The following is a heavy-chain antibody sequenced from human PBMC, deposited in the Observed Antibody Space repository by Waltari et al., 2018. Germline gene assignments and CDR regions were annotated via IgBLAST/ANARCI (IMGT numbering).Heavy chain of an antibody. V-gene: IGHV3-30*18. CDR2: ISYDGSYQ. Sequence: QVHLAESGGGVVQPGRSLRLSCVTSGFTFSDYGMHWVRQTPGKGVEWVAMISYDGSYQYYADSVKGRFTISRDNFKHTLYLQISSLTTNDTGVYYCAKGGLASTYYYSPMDVWGHGTSVTVSS. CDR3: AKGGLASTYYYSPMDV. CDR1: GFTFSDYG. D-gene: IGHD3-22*01. J-gene: IGHJ6*02.